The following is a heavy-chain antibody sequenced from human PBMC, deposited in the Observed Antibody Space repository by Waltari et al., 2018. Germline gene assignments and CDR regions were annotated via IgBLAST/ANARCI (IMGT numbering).Heavy chain of an antibody. D-gene: IGHD2-2*01. CDR2: IYYSGST. CDR3: ARDLGSSWGIDY. Sequence: QVQLQESGPGLVKPSQTLSLTCTVSGGSISSGDYYRRWIRQPPGKGLEWIGYIYYSGSTYYNPSLKSRVTISVDTSKNQFSLKLSSVTAADTAVYYCARDLGSSWGIDYWGQGTLVTVSS. CDR1: GGSISSGDYY. V-gene: IGHV4-30-4*08. J-gene: IGHJ4*02.